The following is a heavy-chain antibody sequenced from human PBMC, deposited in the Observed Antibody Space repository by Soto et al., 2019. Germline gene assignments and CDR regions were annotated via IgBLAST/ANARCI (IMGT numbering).Heavy chain of an antibody. D-gene: IGHD2-15*01. CDR1: GFTFDNYA. V-gene: IGHV3-20*04. Sequence: PGGSLRLSCTVSGFTFDNYAMSWVRQAPGKGLEWISGINWNGASAGYADSVKGRFTISRDNAKNTLYLQMNSLRAEDTAVYYCAKIVKSVLRGYFDYWGQGTLVTVSS. CDR3: AKIVKSVLRGYFDY. CDR2: INWNGASA. J-gene: IGHJ4*02.